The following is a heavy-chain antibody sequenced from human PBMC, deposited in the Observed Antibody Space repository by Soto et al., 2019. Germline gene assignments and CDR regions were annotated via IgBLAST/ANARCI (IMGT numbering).Heavy chain of an antibody. V-gene: IGHV3-23*01. CDR1: GFTFSSYA. CDR2: ISGSGGST. D-gene: IGHD1-26*01. CDR3: AKDLTVGARTLYYYYYGMDV. Sequence: PVGSLRLSCAASGFTFSSYAMSWVRQAPGKGLEWVSAISGSGGSTYYADSVKGRFTISRDNSKNTLYLQMNSLRAEDTAVYYCAKDLTVGARTLYYYYYGMDVWGQGTTVTVSS. J-gene: IGHJ6*02.